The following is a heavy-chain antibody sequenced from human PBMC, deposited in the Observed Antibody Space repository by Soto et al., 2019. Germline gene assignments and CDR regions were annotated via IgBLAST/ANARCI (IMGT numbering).Heavy chain of an antibody. D-gene: IGHD6-19*01. J-gene: IGHJ4*02. CDR2: ISYDGSDQ. Sequence: PGGSLRLSCAASGFSFRSYAMHWVRQAPGKGLEWVAIISYDGSDQYYPDSVKGRFTISRDNSRSTLYLQMNSLRAEDTAVYYCARFIAVAGKDRGFDYWGKGTLVTVSS. V-gene: IGHV3-30-3*01. CDR3: ARFIAVAGKDRGFDY. CDR1: GFSFRSYA.